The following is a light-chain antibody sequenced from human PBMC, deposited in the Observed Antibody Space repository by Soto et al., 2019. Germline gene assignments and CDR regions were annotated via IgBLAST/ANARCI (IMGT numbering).Light chain of an antibody. J-gene: IGKJ1*01. Sequence: DIQMTQSPSTLSASVGDRVTITCRFSQHISTWLAWYQQKPGKAPKLLMYKASSLESGVPSRFSGAGSGTEFTLTISSLQPDDFATYYCQQYNSDSRIFGPGTKV. V-gene: IGKV1-5*03. CDR3: QQYNSDSRI. CDR2: KAS. CDR1: QHISTW.